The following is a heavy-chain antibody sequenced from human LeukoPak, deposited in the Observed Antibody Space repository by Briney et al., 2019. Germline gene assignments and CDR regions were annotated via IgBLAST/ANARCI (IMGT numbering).Heavy chain of an antibody. D-gene: IGHD1-20*01. CDR2: ISSSTSTI. Sequence: GGSLRLSCAASGFTSSNYDMNWVRQAPGKGLEWVSYISSSTSTIYYADSVKGRFTISRDNSKNTLYLQMNSLRAEDTAVYYCAKSPHYNWNYFDYWGQGTLVTVSS. V-gene: IGHV3-48*01. CDR3: AKSPHYNWNYFDY. CDR1: GFTSSNYD. J-gene: IGHJ4*02.